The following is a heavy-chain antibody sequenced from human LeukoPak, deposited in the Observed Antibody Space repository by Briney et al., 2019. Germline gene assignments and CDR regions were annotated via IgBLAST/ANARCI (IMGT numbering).Heavy chain of an antibody. CDR3: ARDRGCSSTSCYRGIYYYYYGMDV. V-gene: IGHV3-21*01. Sequence: GGSLRLSCAASGFTFSSYSMNWVRQAPGKGLEWVSSISSSSSYIYYADSVKGRFTISRDNAKNSLYLQMNSLRAEDTAVYYCARDRGCSSTSCYRGIYYYYYGMDVWGRGTTVTVSS. CDR1: GFTFSSYS. J-gene: IGHJ6*02. CDR2: ISSSSSYI. D-gene: IGHD2-2*01.